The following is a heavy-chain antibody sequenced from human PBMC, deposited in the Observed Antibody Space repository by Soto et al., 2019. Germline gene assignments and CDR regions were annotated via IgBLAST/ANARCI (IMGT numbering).Heavy chain of an antibody. D-gene: IGHD6-25*01. CDR2: TYYRSKWYN. CDR1: GDSVSSNSAA. Sequence: PSQTLSLTFAISGDSVSSNSAAWNWIRQSPSRGLEWLGRTYYRSKWYNDYAVSVKSRITINPDTSKNQFSLQLNSVTPEDTAVYYCARGSSSALRNWFDPWGQGTLVTVSS. J-gene: IGHJ5*02. CDR3: ARGSSSALRNWFDP. V-gene: IGHV6-1*01.